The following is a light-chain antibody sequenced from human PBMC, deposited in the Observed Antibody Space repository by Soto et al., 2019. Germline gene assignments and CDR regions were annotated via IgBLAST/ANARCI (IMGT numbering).Light chain of an antibody. J-gene: IGLJ2*01. V-gene: IGLV4-69*01. CDR3: QTWGTGNVV. CDR1: SGHSSYA. CDR2: LNSDGSH. Sequence: QLVLTQSPSASASLGASVKLTCTLSSGHSSYAIAWHQQQPEKGPRYLMKLNSDGSHSKGGGIPDRFSGSSSGAERYLTISSLQSEDEADYYCQTWGTGNVVFGGGTKLTVL.